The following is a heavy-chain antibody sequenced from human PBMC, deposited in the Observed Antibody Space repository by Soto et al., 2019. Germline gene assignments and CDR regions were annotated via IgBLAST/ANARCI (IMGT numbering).Heavy chain of an antibody. V-gene: IGHV1-18*04. CDR2: SGNT. J-gene: IGHJ4*02. CDR1: GYTFSRHG. D-gene: IGHD5-12*01. Sequence: QVQLVQSGAEVKKPGASVTVSCKASGYTFSRHGISWVRQAPGQGLEWMAWSGNTNYAQKFQGRLTLTTNPSTRTAYMELRSLRSEDTAVYYCARGAEAFSSGYYYEYWGQGTMVTVSS. CDR3: ARGAEAFSSGYYYEY.